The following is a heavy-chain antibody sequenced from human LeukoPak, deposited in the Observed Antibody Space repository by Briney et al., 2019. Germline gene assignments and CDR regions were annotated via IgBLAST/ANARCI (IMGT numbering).Heavy chain of an antibody. D-gene: IGHD3-22*01. CDR3: ARPIDYYYDTSGYDY. J-gene: IGHJ4*02. Sequence: GGSPRLSCAASGFTFSSYSMNWVRQAPGKGLEWVSSISSSSSYIYYADSVKGRFTISRDNAKNSLYLQMNSLRAEDTALYYCARPIDYYYDTSGYDYWGQGTLVTVSS. CDR2: ISSSSSYI. V-gene: IGHV3-21*04. CDR1: GFTFSSYS.